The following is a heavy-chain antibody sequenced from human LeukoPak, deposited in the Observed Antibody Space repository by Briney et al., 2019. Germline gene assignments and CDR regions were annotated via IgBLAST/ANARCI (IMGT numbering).Heavy chain of an antibody. CDR2: IYYSGST. D-gene: IGHD3-10*01. Sequence: PGGSLRLSCAASGFTFSSYAMNWIRQPPGKGLEWIGSIYYSGSTYYNPSLKSRVTISVDTSKNQFSLKLNSVTATDTAVYYCARHYGPWGQGTLVTVSS. J-gene: IGHJ4*02. CDR1: GFTFSSYA. V-gene: IGHV4-39*01. CDR3: ARHYGP.